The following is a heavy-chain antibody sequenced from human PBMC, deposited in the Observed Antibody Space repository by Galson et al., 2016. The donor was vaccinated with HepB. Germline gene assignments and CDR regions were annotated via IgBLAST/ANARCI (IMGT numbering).Heavy chain of an antibody. CDR3: ARAPMVVVAATPLDF. D-gene: IGHD2-15*01. CDR1: GFSFSSFS. V-gene: IGHV3-21*01. CDR2: ITSTPRNI. Sequence: SLRLSCAGSGFSFSSFSLNWVRQAPGKGLEWVSSITSTPRNIYYADSVKGRFTISRDNAQNSLYLQTNSLRVEDTAVYYCARAPMVVVAATPLDFWGQGTLVIVSS. J-gene: IGHJ4*02.